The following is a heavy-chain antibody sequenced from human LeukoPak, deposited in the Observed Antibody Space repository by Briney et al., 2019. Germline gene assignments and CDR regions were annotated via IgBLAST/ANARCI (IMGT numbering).Heavy chain of an antibody. CDR1: GFTFSSYG. V-gene: IGHV3-30*02. Sequence: QSGGSLRLSCAASGFTFSSYGMHWVRQAPGKGLEWVAFIRYDGSNKYYADSVKGRFTISRDNSKNTLYLQMNSLRAEDTAVYYCAKDRAAVATILLDYWGQGTLVTVSS. D-gene: IGHD5-24*01. J-gene: IGHJ4*02. CDR2: IRYDGSNK. CDR3: AKDRAAVATILLDY.